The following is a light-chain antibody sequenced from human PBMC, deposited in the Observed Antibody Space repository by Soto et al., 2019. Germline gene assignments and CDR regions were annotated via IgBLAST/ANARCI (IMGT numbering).Light chain of an antibody. Sequence: EILVTQSPCTLSLSPGERATLSCRASQSVSSSYLAWYQQKPGQAPRLLIYGASSRATGIPDRFSGSGSGTDFTLTISRLEPEDFAVYYCQQYGSSLLTFGGGTKVDIK. J-gene: IGKJ4*01. CDR1: QSVSSSY. CDR3: QQYGSSLLT. V-gene: IGKV3-20*01. CDR2: GAS.